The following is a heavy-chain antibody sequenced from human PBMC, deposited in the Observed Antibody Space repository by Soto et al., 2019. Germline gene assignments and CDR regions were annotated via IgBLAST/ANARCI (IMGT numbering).Heavy chain of an antibody. J-gene: IGHJ1*01. CDR2: IYPGDSDT. V-gene: IGHV5-51*01. D-gene: IGHD6-13*01. CDR3: VSCKHDTAPPGILGY. CDR1: GYTFTNYW. Sequence: HGESLKISCKGSGYTFTNYWIGWVRQMPGKGLEWMGIIYPGDSDTRYNPSFQGQVTISADKSISTAYLQWRSLKASDTAMYHCVSCKHDTAPPGILGYCGQGTLVTVSS.